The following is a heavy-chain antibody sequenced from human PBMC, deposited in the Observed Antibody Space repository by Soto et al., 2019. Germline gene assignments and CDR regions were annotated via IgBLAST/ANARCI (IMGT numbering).Heavy chain of an antibody. V-gene: IGHV6-1*01. CDR1: GDSVSSNSAA. J-gene: IGHJ4*02. Sequence: SQTLSLTCAISGDSVSSNSAAWTWIRQSPSRGLEWLGRTYYRSKWYNDYAVSVKSRITINPDTSKNQFSLQLNSVTPEDTAVYYCARDSPPYCSGGSCYSPYYFDYWGQGTLVTVSS. CDR3: ARDSPPYCSGGSCYSPYYFDY. CDR2: TYYRSKWYN. D-gene: IGHD2-15*01.